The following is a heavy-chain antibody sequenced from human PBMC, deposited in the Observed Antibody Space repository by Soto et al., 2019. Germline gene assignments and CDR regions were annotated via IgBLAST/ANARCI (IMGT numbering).Heavy chain of an antibody. J-gene: IGHJ6*03. CDR1: GGSFSGYD. CDR2: INHSGST. D-gene: IGHD3-3*01. V-gene: IGHV4-34*01. CDR3: ARGVSNYDFWSGYSHYYYYMDV. Sequence: SETLSLTCAVYGGSFSGYDWSWIRQPPGKGLEWIGEINHSGSTNYNPSLKSRVTISVDTSKSQFSLKLSSVTAADTAIYYCARGVSNYDFWSGYSHYYYYMDVWGKGTTVTVS.